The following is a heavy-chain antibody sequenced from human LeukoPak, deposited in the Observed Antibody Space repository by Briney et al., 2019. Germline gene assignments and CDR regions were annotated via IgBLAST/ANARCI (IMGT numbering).Heavy chain of an antibody. CDR1: GFTFSDFG. D-gene: IGHD1-26*01. CDR3: ASNIVGATT. CDR2: IKQDGSEK. V-gene: IGHV3-7*01. Sequence: GGSLRLSCAASGFTFSDFGMSWVRQAPGKGLEWVANIKQDGSEKYYVDSVKGRFTISRDNAKNSLYLQMNSLRAEDTAVYYCASNIVGATTRGQGTLVTVSS. J-gene: IGHJ4*02.